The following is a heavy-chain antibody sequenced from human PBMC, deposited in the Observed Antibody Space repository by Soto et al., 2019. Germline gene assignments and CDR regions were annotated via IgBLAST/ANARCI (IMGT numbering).Heavy chain of an antibody. V-gene: IGHV1-69*08. D-gene: IGHD1-20*01. CDR2: IIPILGIA. CDR1: GGTFSSYT. J-gene: IGHJ4*02. CDR3: ARDRLDDVTGTTEFDY. Sequence: QVQLVQSGAEVKKPGSSVKVSCKASGGTFSSYTISWVRQAPGQGLEWMGRIIPILGIANYPQKFQCRVTITADKAPSRAYRELGSLRAEDTAVYYCARDRLDDVTGTTEFDYWGQGTLVTVSS.